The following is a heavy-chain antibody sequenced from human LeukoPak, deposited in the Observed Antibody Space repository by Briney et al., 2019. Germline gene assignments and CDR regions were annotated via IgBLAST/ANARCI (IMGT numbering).Heavy chain of an antibody. CDR2: ISGSSGST. CDR3: AKESYDSSGYPLDY. V-gene: IGHV3-23*01. CDR1: GFTFSSYA. Sequence: GGSLRLSCAASGFTFSSYAMSWVRQAPGKGLEWVSAISGSSGSTYYADSVKGRFTISRDNSKNTLYLQMNSLRAEDTAVYYCAKESYDSSGYPLDYWGQGTLVTVSS. D-gene: IGHD3-22*01. J-gene: IGHJ4*02.